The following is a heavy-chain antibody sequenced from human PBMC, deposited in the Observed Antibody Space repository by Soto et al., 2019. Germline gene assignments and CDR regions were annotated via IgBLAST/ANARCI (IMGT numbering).Heavy chain of an antibody. CDR2: IYYSGST. Sequence: PSETLSLTFTVSGGSISSYYWSCIRQPPGKELEWLGYIYYSGSTNYNPPLQSRVTISADTSKNQFSLKLSSQTAADTAVYYCGRGGDMVVVGAAQPSYYF. CDR1: GGSISSYY. V-gene: IGHV4-59*01. CDR3: GRGGDMVVVGAAQPSYYF. J-gene: IGHJ4*01. D-gene: IGHD2-2*01.